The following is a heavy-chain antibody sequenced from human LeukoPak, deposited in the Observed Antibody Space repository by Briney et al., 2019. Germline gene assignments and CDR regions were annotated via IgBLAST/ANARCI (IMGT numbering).Heavy chain of an antibody. CDR1: GYTFTSYG. D-gene: IGHD4-17*01. J-gene: IGHJ4*02. Sequence: ASVKVSCKASGYTFTSYGISWVRQAPGQGLEWMGWISAYNGNTNYAQKLQGRVTMTTDTSTSTAYMELRSLRSDDTAVYHCAREGDDYGDSPLDYWGQGTLVTVSS. CDR2: ISAYNGNT. V-gene: IGHV1-18*01. CDR3: AREGDDYGDSPLDY.